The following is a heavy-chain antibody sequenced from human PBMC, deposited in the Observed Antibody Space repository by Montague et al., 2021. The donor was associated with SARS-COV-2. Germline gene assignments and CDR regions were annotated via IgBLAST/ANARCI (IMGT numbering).Heavy chain of an antibody. V-gene: IGHV4-34*01. CDR1: GASSSNYY. CDR3: ASAPRYSFGFWAY. Sequence: SETLSLTCAVYGASSSNYYWSWIRQSPGKGLEWAGEINHSGYTDXNPSLESRLTISLDSSKKQFSLKMTSVTAADTAIYYCASAPRYSFGFWAYWGQGTLVSVSS. J-gene: IGHJ4*02. D-gene: IGHD5-12*01. CDR2: INHSGYT.